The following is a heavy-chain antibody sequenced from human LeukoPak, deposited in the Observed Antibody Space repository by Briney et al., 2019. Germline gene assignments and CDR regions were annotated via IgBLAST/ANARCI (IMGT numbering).Heavy chain of an antibody. V-gene: IGHV1-2*06. CDR3: ASFSNYGSGSYYTHDY. D-gene: IGHD3-10*01. Sequence: GASVKVSCKASGYTFTCYYMHWVRQAPGQGLEWMGRINPNSGGTNYAQKFQGRVTMTRDTSISTAYMELSRLRSDDTAVYYCASFSNYGSGSYYTHDYWGQGTLVTVSS. J-gene: IGHJ4*02. CDR2: INPNSGGT. CDR1: GYTFTCYY.